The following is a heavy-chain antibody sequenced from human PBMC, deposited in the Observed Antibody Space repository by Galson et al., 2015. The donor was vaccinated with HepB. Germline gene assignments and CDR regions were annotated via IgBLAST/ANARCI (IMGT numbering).Heavy chain of an antibody. D-gene: IGHD5-18*01. CDR3: AKPDTAMVVPDY. CDR2: ISYDGSNK. Sequence: LRLSCAASGFTVSNNYISWVRQAPGKGLEWVAVISYDGSNKYYADSVKGRFTISRDNSKNTLYLQMNSLRAEDTAVYYCAKPDTAMVVPDYWGQGTLVTVSS. V-gene: IGHV3-30*18. CDR1: GFTVSNNY. J-gene: IGHJ4*02.